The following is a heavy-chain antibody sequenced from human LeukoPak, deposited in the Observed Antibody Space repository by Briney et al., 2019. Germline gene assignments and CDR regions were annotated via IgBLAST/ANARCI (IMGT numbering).Heavy chain of an antibody. D-gene: IGHD2-21*02. Sequence: SETLSLTCAVYGGSFSGYYWSWIRQPPRKGLEWIGEINHSGSTNYNPSLKSRATISVDTSKNQFSLKLSSVTAADTAVYYCATSYCGGDCYSRTGDYWGQGTLVTVSS. J-gene: IGHJ4*02. CDR3: ATSYCGGDCYSRTGDY. V-gene: IGHV4-34*01. CDR1: GGSFSGYY. CDR2: INHSGST.